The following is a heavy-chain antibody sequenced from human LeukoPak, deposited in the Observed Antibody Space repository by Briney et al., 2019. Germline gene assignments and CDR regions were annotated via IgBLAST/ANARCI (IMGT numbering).Heavy chain of an antibody. D-gene: IGHD1-26*01. CDR2: IYYSGST. Sequence: PSETLSLTCVVYGGSFSSYYWSWIRQPPGRGLEWIGYIYYSGSTNYNPSLKSRVTISVDTSKNQFSLKLSSVTAADTAVYYCAREPPGELIDYWGQGTLVTVSS. CDR3: AREPPGELIDY. V-gene: IGHV4-59*01. J-gene: IGHJ4*02. CDR1: GGSFSSYY.